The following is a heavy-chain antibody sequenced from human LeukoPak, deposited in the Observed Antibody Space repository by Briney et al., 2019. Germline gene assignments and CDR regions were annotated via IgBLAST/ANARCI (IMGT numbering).Heavy chain of an antibody. CDR1: GFTFSSYG. J-gene: IGHJ4*02. Sequence: PGGSLRLSCAASGFTFSSYGMHWVRQAPGKGLEWVAVIWYDGSNKYYADSVKGRFTISRDISKNTLYLQMNSLRAEDTAVYYCARDSHCSGGSCSYYFDYWGQGTLVTASS. CDR3: ARDSHCSGGSCSYYFDY. D-gene: IGHD2-15*01. CDR2: IWYDGSNK. V-gene: IGHV3-33*01.